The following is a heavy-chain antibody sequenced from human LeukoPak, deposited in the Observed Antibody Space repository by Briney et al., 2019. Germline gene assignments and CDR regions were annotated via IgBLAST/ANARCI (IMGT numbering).Heavy chain of an antibody. D-gene: IGHD6-19*01. CDR2: ISSSSSTI. V-gene: IGHV3-48*01. CDR3: ARDQSSSSGWYSPAVDC. J-gene: IGHJ4*02. CDR1: GFTFSSYS. Sequence: GGSLRLSCAASGFTFSSYSMNWVRQAPGKGLEWVSYISSSSSTIYYADSVKGRFTISRDNAKNSLYLQMNSLRAEDTAVYYCARDQSSSSGWYSPAVDCWGQGTLVTVSS.